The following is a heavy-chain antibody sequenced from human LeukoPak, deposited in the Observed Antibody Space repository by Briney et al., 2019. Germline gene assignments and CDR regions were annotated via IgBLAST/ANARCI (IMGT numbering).Heavy chain of an antibody. CDR3: ARGRRYCSGGSCTTPRLYFDY. CDR1: GFTFSSYW. D-gene: IGHD2-15*01. Sequence: GGSLRLSCAASGFTFSSYWVSWVRQAPGKGLEWVANIKHDGSEKYYVDSVKGRFTISRDNAKNSLYLQMNSLRAEDTAVYYCARGRRYCSGGSCTTPRLYFDYWGQGTLVTVSS. J-gene: IGHJ4*02. CDR2: IKHDGSEK. V-gene: IGHV3-7*03.